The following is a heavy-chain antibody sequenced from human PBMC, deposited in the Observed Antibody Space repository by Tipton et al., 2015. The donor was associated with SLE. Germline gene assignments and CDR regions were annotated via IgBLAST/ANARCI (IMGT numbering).Heavy chain of an antibody. D-gene: IGHD5-24*01. CDR1: GGSISSSSYY. V-gene: IGHV4-39*07. CDR2: IYYSGST. J-gene: IGHJ4*02. CDR3: ASPMAGY. Sequence: LRLSCTVSGGSISSSSYYWGWIRQPPGKGPEWIGSIYYSGSTYYNPSLKSRVTISVDTPKNQFSLKLSSVTAADTAVYYCASPMAGYWGQGTLVTVSS.